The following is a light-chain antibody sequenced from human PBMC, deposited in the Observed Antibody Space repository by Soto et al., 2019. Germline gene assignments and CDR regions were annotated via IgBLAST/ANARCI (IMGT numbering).Light chain of an antibody. CDR3: SSYTTRTTLVI. CDR2: DVT. CDR1: SSDIGAYNY. V-gene: IGLV2-14*03. J-gene: IGLJ2*01. Sequence: QSALTQPASVSGSPGQSITISCTGTSSDIGAYNYVSWYQHHPGKAPKLMIYDVTNRPSGVSNRFSGSKSGNTASLTISGLQAEYEADYYCSSYTTRTTLVIFGGGTKLTVL.